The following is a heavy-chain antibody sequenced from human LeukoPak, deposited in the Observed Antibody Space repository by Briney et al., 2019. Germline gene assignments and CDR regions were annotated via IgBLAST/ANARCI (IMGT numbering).Heavy chain of an antibody. Sequence: GGSLRLSCAASGFTFSSCGMHWVRQAPGKGLEWVAVIWYDGSNKYYADSVKGRFTISRDNSKNTLYLQMNSLRAEDTAVYYCARSEAIVVVTAGAFDIWGQGTMVTVSS. J-gene: IGHJ3*02. CDR3: ARSEAIVVVTAGAFDI. CDR2: IWYDGSNK. D-gene: IGHD2-21*02. V-gene: IGHV3-33*01. CDR1: GFTFSSCG.